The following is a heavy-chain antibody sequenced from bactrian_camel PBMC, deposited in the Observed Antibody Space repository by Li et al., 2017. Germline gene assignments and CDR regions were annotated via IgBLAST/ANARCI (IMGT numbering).Heavy chain of an antibody. CDR3: VMGTYGDKWLSYCPRETEYRY. CDR2: ISRHGAA. J-gene: IGHJ4*01. D-gene: IGHD6*01. V-gene: IGHV3S42*01. CDR1: GISLRSAFC. Sequence: DVQLVESGGGSVQAGGSLRLSCAGTGISLRSAFCVGWFRQAPGKGREGVAAISRHGAASYSESVKGRFTISKGSAGNIVYLQMTNLRPKDTAMYYCVMGTYGDKWLSYCPRETEYRYWGQGTQVTVS.